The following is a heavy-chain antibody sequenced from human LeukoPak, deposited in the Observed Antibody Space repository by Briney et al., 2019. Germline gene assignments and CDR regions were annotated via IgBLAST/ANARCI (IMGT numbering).Heavy chain of an antibody. CDR3: ARGLPYDL. D-gene: IGHD3-9*01. J-gene: IGHJ4*02. V-gene: IGHV4-61*01. CDR2: IYYSGTT. CDR1: GGSVSSNNDY. Sequence: SEALSLTCTVSGGSVSSNNDYWSWIRQSPGKGLEWIGYIYYSGTTNYNPSLKSRVTISVDTSENQFSLKLSSVTVADTAVYFCARGLPYDLWGQGTLVTVSS.